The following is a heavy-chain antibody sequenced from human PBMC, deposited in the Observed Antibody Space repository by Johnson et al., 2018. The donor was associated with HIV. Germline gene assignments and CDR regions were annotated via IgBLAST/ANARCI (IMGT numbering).Heavy chain of an antibody. CDR2: ISSNGIGT. CDR3: ARSRGPMRKDAFDI. D-gene: IGHD3-10*01. Sequence: VQLVESGGAVVRPGGSLRLSCAASGFTFSNFAMHWVRQAPGKGLEYVSAISSNGIGTYYANSVDGRFTISRDNDKNTLYLEMGSLRVEDMAVYYCARSRGPMRKDAFDIWGQGTKVTVSS. J-gene: IGHJ3*02. CDR1: GFTFSNFA. V-gene: IGHV3-64*01.